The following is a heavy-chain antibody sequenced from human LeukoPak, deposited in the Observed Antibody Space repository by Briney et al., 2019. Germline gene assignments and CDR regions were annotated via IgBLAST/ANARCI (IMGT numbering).Heavy chain of an antibody. CDR2: ISGSATDS. V-gene: IGHV3-23*01. CDR3: ANLDSYYYGSRSPFDY. CDR1: GLTFSNHA. D-gene: IGHD3-10*01. J-gene: IGHJ4*02. Sequence: GRSLRLSCAAPGLTFSNHAMNWVRQAPGKGLEWVSGISGSATDSYYADSVKGRFTISRDNSKNTLYLQMNSLRAEDTALYYCANLDSYYYGSRSPFDYWGQGTLVTVSS.